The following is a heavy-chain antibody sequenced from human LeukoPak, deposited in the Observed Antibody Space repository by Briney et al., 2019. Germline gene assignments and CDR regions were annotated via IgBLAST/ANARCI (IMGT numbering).Heavy chain of an antibody. D-gene: IGHD5-24*01. CDR1: GYTFTGYY. J-gene: IGHJ4*02. V-gene: IGHV1-2*02. Sequence: ASVKVSCKASGYTFTGYYMHWVRQAPGQGLEWVGWINPNSGGTNYAQKFQGRVTMTRDTSTSTVYMELSSLRSEDTAVYYCARPNIDGYNLLSFDYWGQGTLVTVSS. CDR3: ARPNIDGYNLLSFDY. CDR2: INPNSGGT.